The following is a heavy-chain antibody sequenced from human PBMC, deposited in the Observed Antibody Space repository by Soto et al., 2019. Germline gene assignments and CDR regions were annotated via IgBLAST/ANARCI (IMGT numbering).Heavy chain of an antibody. V-gene: IGHV3-30-3*01. CDR3: ARSYGSGSFVYYGMDV. J-gene: IGHJ6*02. Sequence: GGSLRLSCAASGFTFSSYAMYWVRQAPGKGLEWVAVISYDGSNKYYADSVKGRFTISRGNSKNTLYLQMNSLRAEDTDVYYCARSYGSGSFVYYGMDVWGQGTTVTVSS. D-gene: IGHD3-10*01. CDR2: ISYDGSNK. CDR1: GFTFSSYA.